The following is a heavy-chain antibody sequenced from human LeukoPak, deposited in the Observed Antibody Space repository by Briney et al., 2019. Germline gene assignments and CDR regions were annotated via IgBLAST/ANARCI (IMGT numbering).Heavy chain of an antibody. CDR3: ARSGVYDSSGASYYSDY. V-gene: IGHV4-34*01. J-gene: IGHJ4*02. CDR1: GGSFSGYY. D-gene: IGHD3-22*01. CDR2: INHSGST. Sequence: SETLSLTCAVYGGSFSGYYWSWIRQPPGKGLEWIGEINHSGSTNYNPSLKSRVTISVDTSKNQFSLKLSSVTAADTAVYYCARSGVYDSSGASYYSDYWGQGTLVTVSS.